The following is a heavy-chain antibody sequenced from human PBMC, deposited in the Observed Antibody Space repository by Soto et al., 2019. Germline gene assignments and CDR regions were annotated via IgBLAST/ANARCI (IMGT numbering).Heavy chain of an antibody. CDR2: IMPIFRTP. D-gene: IGHD3-3*02. CDR3: ARDKDRPQLGGNYYFILDV. V-gene: IGHV1-69*12. CDR1: GGTFRTSA. J-gene: IGHJ6*02. Sequence: QVQLEQSGAEVKKPGSSVKVSCKASGGTFRTSAISWVRQAPGQGLELMGGIMPIFRTPDYAQKFQGRASIPAEEFTATADMELSGLRSDDTAVYYCARDKDRPQLGGNYYFILDVWGQGTTITVSS.